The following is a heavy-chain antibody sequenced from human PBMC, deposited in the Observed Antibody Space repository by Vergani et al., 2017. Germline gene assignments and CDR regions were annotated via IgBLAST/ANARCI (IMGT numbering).Heavy chain of an antibody. CDR2: IYYSGST. CDR3: ARGILDCSSTSCYRGSGNWFDP. CDR1: GGSFSGYY. J-gene: IGHJ5*02. D-gene: IGHD2-2*01. Sequence: QVQLQQWGAGLLKPSETLSLTCAVYGGSFSGYYWSWFRQHPGKGLEWIGYIYYSGSTYYNPSLKSRVTISVDTSKNQFSLKLSSVTAADTAGYYCARGILDCSSTSCYRGSGNWFDPWGQGTLVTVSS. V-gene: IGHV4-34*01.